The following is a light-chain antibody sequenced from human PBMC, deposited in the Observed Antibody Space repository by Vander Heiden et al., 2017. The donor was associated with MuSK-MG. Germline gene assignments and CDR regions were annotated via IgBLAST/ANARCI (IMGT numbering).Light chain of an antibody. J-gene: IGLJ2*01. CDR2: GKN. V-gene: IGLV3-19*01. CDR3: NSRDSSGNHVV. Sequence: VSVGLGQTVRITCQGDSLRSYYASWYQQKPGQAPVLVIYGKNNRPSAIPDRFFGSSSGNTASSTITRAQAEDEADYYCNSRDSSGNHVVFGGGTKLTVL. CDR1: SLRSYY.